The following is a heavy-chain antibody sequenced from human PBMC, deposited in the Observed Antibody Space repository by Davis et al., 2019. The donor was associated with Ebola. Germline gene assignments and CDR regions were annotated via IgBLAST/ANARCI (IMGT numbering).Heavy chain of an antibody. CDR1: GFTFSTYS. Sequence: PGGSLRLSCAASGFTFSTYSMNWVRQAPGKGLEWVSCISSSSSYINYADSVKGRFTISRDNAKNSLYLQMNSLRAEDTAVYYCATYVPPIAVAGFMDVWGIGTTVTVSS. D-gene: IGHD6-19*01. CDR2: ISSSSSYI. J-gene: IGHJ6*04. CDR3: ATYVPPIAVAGFMDV. V-gene: IGHV3-21*01.